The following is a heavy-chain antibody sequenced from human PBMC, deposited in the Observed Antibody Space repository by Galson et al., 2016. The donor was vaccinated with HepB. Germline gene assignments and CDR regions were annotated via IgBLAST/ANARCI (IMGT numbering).Heavy chain of an antibody. J-gene: IGHJ4*02. V-gene: IGHV6-1*01. CDR3: ARSYLLWRGFGW. D-gene: IGHD3-10*01. Sequence: CAISGDSVSSNNAGWYWIRQSPSRGLEWLGRTFYRSNWQNDYAESVKSRITINPDTSKNQFSLRLSSVTPEDTAVYYCARSYLLWRGFGWWGPGTPVTVSS. CDR2: TFYRSNWQN. CDR1: GDSVSSNNAG.